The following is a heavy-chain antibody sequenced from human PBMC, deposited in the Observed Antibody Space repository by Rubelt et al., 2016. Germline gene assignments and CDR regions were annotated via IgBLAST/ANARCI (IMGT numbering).Heavy chain of an antibody. Sequence: QVRPQQWGAGLLKPSETLSLTCAVYGDSFSGFYWSWIRQPPGKGLEWIGEINHGGSTNFNPSLKSRLTMSVDTSKSQFSLNRTAVTAADKAVYYGASLGCSGASCIVYWGQGTLVTVSS. CDR1: GDSFSGFY. D-gene: IGHD2-15*01. CDR3: ASLGCSGASCIVY. V-gene: IGHV4-34*02. J-gene: IGHJ4*02. CDR2: INHGGST.